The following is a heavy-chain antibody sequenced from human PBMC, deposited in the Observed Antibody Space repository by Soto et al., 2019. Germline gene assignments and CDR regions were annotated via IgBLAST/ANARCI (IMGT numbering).Heavy chain of an antibody. J-gene: IGHJ6*02. V-gene: IGHV4-30-4*01. CDR1: GGSISSDDYY. Sequence: SETLSLTCTVSGGSISSDDYYWSWIRQAPGRGLEWIGYIHSSGSIYYNPSLKSRATMSIDTAGNQFSLKVSSVTVADTAVYYCARALVTDYNSRDYHYYFAMDVWGQGTSVTVSS. CDR2: IHSSGSI. D-gene: IGHD3-22*01. CDR3: ARALVTDYNSRDYHYYFAMDV.